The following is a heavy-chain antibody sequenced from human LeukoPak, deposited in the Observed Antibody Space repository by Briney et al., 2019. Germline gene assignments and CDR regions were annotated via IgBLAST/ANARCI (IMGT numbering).Heavy chain of an antibody. CDR1: GFTFSSYG. Sequence: GGSLRLSCAASGFTFSSYGMNWVRQAPGKGLGWGAVIWSDGSIMYYADSVKGRFSISRDNSKNTLYVQMNSLRVEDTAVYYCARGEVAVAGTEDDYNYYGMDVWGQGTTVTVSS. D-gene: IGHD6-19*01. J-gene: IGHJ6*02. CDR3: ARGEVAVAGTEDDYNYYGMDV. CDR2: IWSDGSIM. V-gene: IGHV3-33*01.